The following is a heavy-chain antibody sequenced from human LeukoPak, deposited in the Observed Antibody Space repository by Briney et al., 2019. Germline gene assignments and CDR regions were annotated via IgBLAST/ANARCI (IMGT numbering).Heavy chain of an antibody. CDR2: ISSSSSYI. Sequence: GGSLPLSCAASGFTFSSYSMNWVRQAPGKGLEWVSSISSSSSYIYYADSVKGRFTISRDNAKNSLYLQMNSLRAEDTAVYYCASMQRGYFDYWGQGTLVTVSS. CDR1: GFTFSSYS. CDR3: ASMQRGYFDY. D-gene: IGHD2-2*01. J-gene: IGHJ4*02. V-gene: IGHV3-21*01.